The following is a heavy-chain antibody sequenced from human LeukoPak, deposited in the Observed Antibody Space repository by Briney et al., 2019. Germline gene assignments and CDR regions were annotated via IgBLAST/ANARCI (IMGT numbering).Heavy chain of an antibody. V-gene: IGHV3-21*01. CDR3: ARDDSYSSSYFNWFDP. CDR2: ISSSSSYI. J-gene: IGHJ5*02. Sequence: KSGGSLRLSCAASGFTFSSYSMNWVRQAPGKGLEWVSSISSSSSYIYYADSVKGRFTISRDNAKNSLYLQMNSPRAEDTAVYYCARDDSYSSSYFNWFDPWGQGTLVTVSS. CDR1: GFTFSSYS. D-gene: IGHD6-6*01.